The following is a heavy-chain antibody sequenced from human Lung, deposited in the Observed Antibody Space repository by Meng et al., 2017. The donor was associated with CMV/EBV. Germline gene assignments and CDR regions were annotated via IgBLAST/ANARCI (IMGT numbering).Heavy chain of an antibody. V-gene: IGHV4-59*01. Sequence: QVQLQESGPGLVKPSATLSVTCTVSGGYIHNYYWGWIRQPPGKGLEWIGQIYSNGNTNYNPSLGSRVTISVDTSKSQFSLHLRSVTTEETAVYFCARAGHFFDYGDFWGPGILVTVSS. CDR2: IYSNGNT. CDR3: ARAGHFFDYGDF. CDR1: GGYIHNYY. D-gene: IGHD3-16*01. J-gene: IGHJ4*02.